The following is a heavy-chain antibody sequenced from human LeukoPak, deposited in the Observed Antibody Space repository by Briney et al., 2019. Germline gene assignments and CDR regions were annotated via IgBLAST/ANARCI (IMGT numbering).Heavy chain of an antibody. V-gene: IGHV4-34*01. CDR2: INHSGST. J-gene: IGHJ5*02. D-gene: IGHD2-2*01. Sequence: SETLSLTRAVYGGSFSGYYWSWIRQPPGKGLEWIGEINHSGSTNYDPSLKSRVTISVDTSKNQFSLKLSSVTAADTAVYYCARGLYCSSTSCRGAKNWFDPWGQGTLVTVSS. CDR1: GGSFSGYY. CDR3: ARGLYCSSTSCRGAKNWFDP.